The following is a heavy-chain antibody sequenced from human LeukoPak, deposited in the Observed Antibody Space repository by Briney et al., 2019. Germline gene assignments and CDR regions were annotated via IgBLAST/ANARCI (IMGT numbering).Heavy chain of an antibody. CDR1: GFTFDDYG. Sequence: PGGSLRLSCAASGFTFDDYGMSWVRQAPGKGREWVSGINWNGGSTGYADSVKGRFTISRDNAKNSLYLQMNSLRAEDTALYYCARALGSYYDFWSGRAYYFDYWGQGTLVTVSS. V-gene: IGHV3-20*04. CDR2: INWNGGST. D-gene: IGHD3-3*01. CDR3: ARALGSYYDFWSGRAYYFDY. J-gene: IGHJ4*02.